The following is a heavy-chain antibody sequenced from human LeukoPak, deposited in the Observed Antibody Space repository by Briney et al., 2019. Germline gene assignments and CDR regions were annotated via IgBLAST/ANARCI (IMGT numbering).Heavy chain of an antibody. J-gene: IGHJ4*02. CDR3: VNQISGWVN. D-gene: IGHD6-19*01. Sequence: PGGSLRLSCSASGFTFSTLTMHWVRQAPGKGLEYVSAIGGNGVSTYYADSVKGRFTVSRDNSKNSLYLQMSSLRAVDTAVYYCVNQISGWVNWGQGTLVTVSS. CDR2: IGGNGVST. V-gene: IGHV3-64D*06. CDR1: GFTFSTLT.